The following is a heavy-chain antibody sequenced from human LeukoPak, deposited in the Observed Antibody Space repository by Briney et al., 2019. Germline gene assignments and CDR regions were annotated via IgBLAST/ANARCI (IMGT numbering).Heavy chain of an antibody. CDR3: ARDREWLAVYYFYGMDV. CDR1: GFPFSRNA. CDR2: ISYDGSNK. Sequence: LGGSLLLSCDASGFPFSRNAMYWVRQAPGKGLEWVAVISYDGSNKYYADSVKGRFTISRDNSKNTLYLQMNSLRAEDTAVYYCARDREWLAVYYFYGMDVWGQGTTVTVSS. V-gene: IGHV3-30*04. J-gene: IGHJ6*02. D-gene: IGHD6-19*01.